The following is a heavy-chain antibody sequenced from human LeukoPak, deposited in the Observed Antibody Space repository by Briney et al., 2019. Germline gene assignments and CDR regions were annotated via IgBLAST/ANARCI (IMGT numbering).Heavy chain of an antibody. CDR2: ISGSGGSI. D-gene: IGHD6-6*01. V-gene: IGHV3-23*01. Sequence: PGGSLGLSCAASGFTFSSYAMSWVRQAPGKGLEWVSAISGSGGSIYYADSVKGRFTISRDNSKNTLYLQMNSLRAEDTAVYYCAKALLTYSSSSDYWGQGTLVTVSS. J-gene: IGHJ4*02. CDR3: AKALLTYSSSSDY. CDR1: GFTFSSYA.